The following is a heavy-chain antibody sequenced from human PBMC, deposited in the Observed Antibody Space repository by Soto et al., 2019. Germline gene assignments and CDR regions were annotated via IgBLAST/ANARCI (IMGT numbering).Heavy chain of an antibody. D-gene: IGHD3-3*01. J-gene: IGHJ6*02. CDR3: AKRDDFWSGRWYGLGV. CDR2: IYHIGST. Sequence: SETLSLTCSVSGASINSANWWVWVRQPPGKGLEWIGEIYHIGSTTYNPSLKSRATISVDKSKNQFSLIVTSVTAADTVVYYCAKRDDFWSGRWYGLGVWGQGTTVTVSS. CDR1: GASINSANW. V-gene: IGHV4-4*02.